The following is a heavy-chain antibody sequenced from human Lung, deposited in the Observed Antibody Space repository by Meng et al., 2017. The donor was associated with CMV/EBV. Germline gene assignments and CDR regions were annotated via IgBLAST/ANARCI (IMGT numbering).Heavy chain of an antibody. Sequence: GESLKISCGASGFTFSSYAMSWVRQAPGKGLQWVSSISSSGNNTYYADSVKGRFTISRDNSMNTLYLQMNSLRAEDTAVYYCATKQLYCTSTSCYSGAFDMWGRGTMVTVSS. CDR2: ISSSGNNT. V-gene: IGHV3-23*01. CDR1: GFTFSSYA. CDR3: ATKQLYCTSTSCYSGAFDM. J-gene: IGHJ3*02. D-gene: IGHD2-2*02.